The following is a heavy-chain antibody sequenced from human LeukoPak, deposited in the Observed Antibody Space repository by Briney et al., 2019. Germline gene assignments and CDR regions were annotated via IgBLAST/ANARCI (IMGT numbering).Heavy chain of an antibody. CDR3: ARNRDYGDYNTQDLFVY. Sequence: ASVKVSCKASGYTFTSYGISWVRQAPGQGLEWMGWISAYNGNTNYAQRLQGRVTMTTDTSTSTAYMELRSLRSDDTAVYYCARNRDYGDYNTQDLFVYWGQGTLVTVSS. CDR2: ISAYNGNT. J-gene: IGHJ4*02. CDR1: GYTFTSYG. D-gene: IGHD4-17*01. V-gene: IGHV1-18*01.